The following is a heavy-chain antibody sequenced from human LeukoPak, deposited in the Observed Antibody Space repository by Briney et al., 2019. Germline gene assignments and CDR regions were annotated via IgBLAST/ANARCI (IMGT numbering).Heavy chain of an antibody. J-gene: IGHJ4*02. CDR1: GFTFSSYS. D-gene: IGHD3-10*01. CDR2: ISSSSSYI. V-gene: IGHV3-21*01. Sequence: GGSLRLSCAASGFTFSSYSMNWVRQAPGKGLEWVSSISSSSSYIYYADSVKGRFTISRDNAKNSLYLQMNSLRAEDTAVYYCARITMVRGIDYWGQGTLVTVSS. CDR3: ARITMVRGIDY.